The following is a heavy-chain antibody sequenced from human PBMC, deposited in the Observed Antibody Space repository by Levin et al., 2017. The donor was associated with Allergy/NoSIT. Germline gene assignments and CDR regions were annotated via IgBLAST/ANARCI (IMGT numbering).Heavy chain of an antibody. CDR2: IYPGDSDT. Sequence: KVSCKGSGYSFTSYWIGWVRQMPGKGLEWMGIIYPGDSDTRYSPSFQGQVTISADKSISTAYLQWSSLKASDTAMYYCARKLRSWQSNWFDPWGQGTLVTVSS. V-gene: IGHV5-51*01. J-gene: IGHJ5*02. CDR1: GYSFTSYW. CDR3: ARKLRSWQSNWFDP. D-gene: IGHD6-13*01.